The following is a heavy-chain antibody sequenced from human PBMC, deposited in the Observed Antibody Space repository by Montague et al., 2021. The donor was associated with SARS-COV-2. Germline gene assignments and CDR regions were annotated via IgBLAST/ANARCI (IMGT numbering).Heavy chain of an antibody. CDR2: IYYSGST. CDR3: ARHWDSSSWYRDDAFDI. V-gene: IGHV4-39*01. D-gene: IGHD6-13*01. Sequence: SETLSLTCTVSGGSISSSSYYWGWIRQPPGKGLEWIGSIYYSGSTYYNPSLKSRVTISVDTSKNQLSLKLSSVTAADTAVYYCARHWDSSSWYRDDAFDIWGQGTMVTVSS. J-gene: IGHJ3*02. CDR1: GGSISSSSYY.